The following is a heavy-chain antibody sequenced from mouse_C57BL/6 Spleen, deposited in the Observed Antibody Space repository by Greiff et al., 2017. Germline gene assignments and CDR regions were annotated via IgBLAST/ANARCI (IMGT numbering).Heavy chain of an antibody. V-gene: IGHV1-19*01. CDR1: GYTFTDYY. CDR2: INPYNGGT. Sequence: VQLQQSGPVLVKPGASVKMSCKASGYTFTDYYMNWVKQSHGKSLEWIGVINPYNGGTSYNQKFKGKATLTVDKSSSTAYMELNSLTSEDSAVYYCAREDYGNPFDYWGQGTTLTVSS. J-gene: IGHJ2*01. D-gene: IGHD2-1*01. CDR3: AREDYGNPFDY.